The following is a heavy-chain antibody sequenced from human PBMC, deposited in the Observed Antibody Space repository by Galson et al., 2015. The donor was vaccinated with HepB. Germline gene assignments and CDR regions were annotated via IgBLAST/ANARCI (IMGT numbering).Heavy chain of an antibody. CDR2: IYYSGST. J-gene: IGHJ3*02. CDR1: GGSISSGGYY. CDR3: ARDNGGDGYNPDAFDI. V-gene: IGHV4-31*03. Sequence: NLSLTCTVSGGSISSGGYYWSLIRQHPGKGLEWIGYIYYSGSTYYNPSLKSRVTISVDTSKNQFSLKLSSVTAADTAVYYCARDNGGDGYNPDAFDIWGQGTMVTVSS. D-gene: IGHD5-24*01.